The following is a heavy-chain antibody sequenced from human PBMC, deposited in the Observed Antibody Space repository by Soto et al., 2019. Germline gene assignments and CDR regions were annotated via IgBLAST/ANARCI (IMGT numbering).Heavy chain of an antibody. V-gene: IGHV1-69*01. CDR1: GGTFSSYA. CDR3: VFMITFGGVIVIPDGVNWFDP. J-gene: IGHJ5*02. D-gene: IGHD3-16*02. Sequence: QVQLVQSGAEVKKPGSSVKVSCKASGGTFSSYAISWVRQAPGQGLEWMGGIIPIFGTAKYAQKFQGRVTITADESTSTAYMELSSLRSEDTAVCYCVFMITFGGVIVIPDGVNWFDPWGQGTLVTVSS. CDR2: IIPIFGTA.